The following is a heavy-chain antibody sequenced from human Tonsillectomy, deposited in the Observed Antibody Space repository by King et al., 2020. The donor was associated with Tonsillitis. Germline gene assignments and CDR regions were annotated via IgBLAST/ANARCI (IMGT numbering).Heavy chain of an antibody. CDR2: IKSKTDGGTT. V-gene: IGHV3-15*01. CDR1: GFTFSNAW. Sequence: VQLVESGGGLVKPGGSLRLSCAASGFTFSNAWMSWVRQAPGKGLEWVGRIKSKTDGGTTDYAAPVKGRITISRDDSKNTLYLQMNSLKTEDTAVYYCTTAPMIVVVNYYGVGPDSHYYFDYWGQGTLVTVSS. CDR3: TTAPMIVVVNYYGVGPDSHYYFDY. J-gene: IGHJ4*02. D-gene: IGHD3-22*01.